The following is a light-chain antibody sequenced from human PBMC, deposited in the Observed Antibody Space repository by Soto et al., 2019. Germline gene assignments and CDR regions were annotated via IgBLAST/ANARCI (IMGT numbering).Light chain of an antibody. CDR2: NVS. CDR1: SSDVGSNNF. V-gene: IGLV2-11*01. J-gene: IGLJ7*01. CDR3: CSYAGGYTCV. Sequence: QSVLTQPRSVSGSPGQSVTISCTGTSSDVGSNNFVSWYQHRPSTAPRLMIHNVSKRPSGVPDRFSCYTSGTTASLTISGLQADDEAYYYCCSYAGGYTCVFGGGTQLTVL.